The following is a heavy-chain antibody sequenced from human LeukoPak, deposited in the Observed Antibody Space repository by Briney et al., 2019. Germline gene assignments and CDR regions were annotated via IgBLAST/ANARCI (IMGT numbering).Heavy chain of an antibody. CDR3: AGGTPDDAFDI. D-gene: IGHD1-14*01. J-gene: IGHJ3*02. Sequence: WLXXXXGTGLEWIGSIYSSGSTYYNPSLKSRVTISVDTSKNQFSLKLTSVTAADTAVYYCAGGTPDDAFDIWGQGTMVTVSS. CDR2: IYSSGST. V-gene: IGHV4-39*01.